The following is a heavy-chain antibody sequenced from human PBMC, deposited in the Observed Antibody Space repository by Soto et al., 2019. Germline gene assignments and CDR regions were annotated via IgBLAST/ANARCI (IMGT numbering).Heavy chain of an antibody. CDR2: FDPEDGER. V-gene: IGHV1-24*01. CDR1: GYTLSELS. Sequence: VASVKVSCKVFGYTLSELSFHWVRQAPGKGLEWMATFDPEDGERIYAQKFQGRVTMTEDTSTDTAYMEVSGLKSEDTAVYYCATALSRVGATFGPWGQGTLVTVSS. CDR3: ATALSRVGATFGP. J-gene: IGHJ5*02. D-gene: IGHD1-26*01.